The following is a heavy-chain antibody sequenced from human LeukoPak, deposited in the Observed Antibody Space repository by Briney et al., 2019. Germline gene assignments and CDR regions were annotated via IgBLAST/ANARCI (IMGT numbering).Heavy chain of an antibody. J-gene: IGHJ6*03. CDR3: ARSTSAAGTWPYYYYMDV. V-gene: IGHV1-24*01. CDR1: GYTLTELS. CDR2: FDPEDGET. Sequence: ASVKVSCKVSGYTLTELSMHWVRQAPGKGLEWMGGFDPEDGETIYAQKFQGRVTMTRDMSTSTVYMELSSLRSEDTAVYYCARSTSAAGTWPYYYYMDVWGKGTTVTVSS. D-gene: IGHD6-13*01.